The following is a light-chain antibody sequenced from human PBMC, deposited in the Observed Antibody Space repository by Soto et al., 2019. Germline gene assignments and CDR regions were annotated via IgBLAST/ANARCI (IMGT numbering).Light chain of an antibody. CDR1: SGPVTSAHY. CDR3: MLYFDGAYWV. J-gene: IGLJ3*02. CDR2: DTT. Sequence: QAVVTQESSLTVSPGGTVTLTCDSSSGPVTSAHYPYWLQQKPGQAPRTLISDTTSRHSSTPARFSGSLLGGKAALTLSGAQPEDEAEYHCMLYFDGAYWVFGGGTQLTVL. V-gene: IGLV7-46*01.